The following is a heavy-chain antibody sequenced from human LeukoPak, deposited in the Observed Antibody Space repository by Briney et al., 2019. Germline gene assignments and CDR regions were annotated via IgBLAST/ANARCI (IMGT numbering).Heavy chain of an antibody. CDR1: GFTFSTYG. J-gene: IGHJ4*02. V-gene: IGHV3-23*01. CDR3: AKGDVEMATILGY. CDR2: ISGSGGSR. Sequence: GGSLRLSCAASGFTFSTYGMSWVRQAPGKGLEWVSGISGSGGSRFYTDSVKGRFTISRDNSKNTLYLQMNSLRAEDTAVYYCAKGDVEMATILGYWGQGTLVTVSS. D-gene: IGHD5-24*01.